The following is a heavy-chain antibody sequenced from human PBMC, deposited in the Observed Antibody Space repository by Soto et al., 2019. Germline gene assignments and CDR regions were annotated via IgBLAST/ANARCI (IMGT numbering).Heavy chain of an antibody. V-gene: IGHV3-30-3*01. CDR3: ARDGQWLVLGANYFDY. Sequence: PGGSLRLSCAASGFTFGSYAMHWVRQAPGKGLEWVAVISYDGSNKYYADSVKGRFTISRDNSKNTLYLQMNSLRAEDTAVYYCARDGQWLVLGANYFDYWGQGTLVTVSS. J-gene: IGHJ4*02. CDR1: GFTFGSYA. D-gene: IGHD6-19*01. CDR2: ISYDGSNK.